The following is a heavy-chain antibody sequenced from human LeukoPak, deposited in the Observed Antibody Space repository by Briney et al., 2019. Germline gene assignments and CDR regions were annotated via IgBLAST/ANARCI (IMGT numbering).Heavy chain of an antibody. CDR3: ARVKGSGYRNSIDY. J-gene: IGHJ4*02. D-gene: IGHD3-3*01. CDR1: GFTFDDYV. Sequence: PGGSLRLSCAASGFTFDDYVMNWVRQAPGKGLEWVSGINWNGGSTYYRDSVKGRFTISRDNAKNSLYLQMNSLRAEDTALYYCARVKGSGYRNSIDYWGQGTLVTVSS. CDR2: INWNGGST. V-gene: IGHV3-20*04.